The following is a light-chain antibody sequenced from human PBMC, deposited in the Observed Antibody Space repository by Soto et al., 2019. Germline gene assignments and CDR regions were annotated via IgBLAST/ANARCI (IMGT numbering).Light chain of an antibody. CDR1: QSVSSN. V-gene: IGKV3-15*01. J-gene: IGKJ1*01. CDR2: GAS. CDR3: QHYNNWPPWT. Sequence: EVVMTQSPATLSVSPGERATLSCRASQSVSSNLAWYQQKPGQAPRLLIYGASTRATGIPARFSGSGSGTEFTLTIGGLQSEDLAVYYCQHYNNWPPWTLAKGPRWKSN.